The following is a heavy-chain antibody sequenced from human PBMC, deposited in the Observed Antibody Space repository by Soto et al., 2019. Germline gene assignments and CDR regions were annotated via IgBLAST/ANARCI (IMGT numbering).Heavy chain of an antibody. CDR2: ISGSVGRT. V-gene: IGHV3-23*01. CDR3: AKSPRLTQGNY. CDR1: GFTFSSYA. D-gene: IGHD6-25*01. Sequence: ELQLLESGGGLVQPGGSLRLSCAASGFTFSSYAMSWVRQAPGKGLEWVSAISGSVGRTYYAASVKARFTISRDNSKNPQYLHMNSLRAEDTAVYYCAKSPRLTQGNYWGQGTLVTVSS. J-gene: IGHJ4*02.